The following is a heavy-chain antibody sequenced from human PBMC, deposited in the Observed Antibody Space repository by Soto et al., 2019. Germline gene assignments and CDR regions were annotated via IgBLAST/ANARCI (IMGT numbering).Heavy chain of an antibody. CDR3: VRDDFGLGIDY. D-gene: IGHD1-26*01. V-gene: IGHV4-39*02. CDR1: GGSISTSAYY. J-gene: IGHJ4*02. Sequence: SETLSLTCTVSGGSISTSAYYWGWIRQPPGKGLEWIGTIYYSGTSYHNPSLKSRVTISVDTSKNQFSLTLTSVTAADTAVYYCVRDDFGLGIDYWGLGTLVTVSS. CDR2: IYYSGTS.